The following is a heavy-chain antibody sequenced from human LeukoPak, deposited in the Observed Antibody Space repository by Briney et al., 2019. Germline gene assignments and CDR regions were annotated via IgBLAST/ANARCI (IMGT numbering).Heavy chain of an antibody. CDR1: GYRFTNFD. Sequence: GASVNNSFKTSGYRFTNFDINWVRQAPGQGLEWMGWMNPDNGNKGYAQKFQGRVSMSGDTSISTAFMVLSSLRSDDTAVYFCARGPRESSSSDDWGQGTLVTVSS. D-gene: IGHD6-13*01. J-gene: IGHJ4*02. V-gene: IGHV1-8*01. CDR2: MNPDNGNK. CDR3: ARGPRESSSSDD.